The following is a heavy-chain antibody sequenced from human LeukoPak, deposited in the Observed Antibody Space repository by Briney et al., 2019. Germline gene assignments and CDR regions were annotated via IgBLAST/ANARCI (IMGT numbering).Heavy chain of an antibody. CDR1: SGSLSVYY. V-gene: IGHV4-34*01. J-gene: IGHJ3*02. Sequence: SETLSLTCTVSSGSLSVYYWSWIRQPPGKGLEWIGEINHSGSTNYYPSLKSRVTISLDTSKNQFSLKLSSVTAADTAVYYCARVGGGLDIWGQGTMVTVSS. D-gene: IGHD3-10*01. CDR2: INHSGST. CDR3: ARVGGGLDI.